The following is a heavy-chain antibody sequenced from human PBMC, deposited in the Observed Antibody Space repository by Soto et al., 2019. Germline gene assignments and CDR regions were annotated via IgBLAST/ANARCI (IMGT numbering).Heavy chain of an antibody. CDR3: AREYTMVRGVYYTTYKWFDP. CDR2: INSDGSST. V-gene: IGHV3-74*01. J-gene: IGHJ5*02. Sequence: GGSLRLSCAASGFTFSSYWMHWVRQAPGKGLVWASRINSDGSSTSYADSVKGRFTISRDNAKNTLYLQMNSLRAEDTAVYYCAREYTMVRGVYYTTYKWFDPWGQGTLVTVSS. D-gene: IGHD3-10*01. CDR1: GFTFSSYW.